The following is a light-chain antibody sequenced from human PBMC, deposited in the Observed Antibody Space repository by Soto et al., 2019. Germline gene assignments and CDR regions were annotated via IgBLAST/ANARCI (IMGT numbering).Light chain of an antibody. CDR2: EAS. J-gene: IGKJ4*01. CDR3: QQPSNWPST. CDR1: QSVSSY. V-gene: IGKV3-11*01. Sequence: EIVLTQSPVTLSLSPGERATLSCRASQSVSSYLAWYQQKPGQAPRLLIYEASNRATGTPARFSCSGSETVFTLTITSLKTEDFEVYYCQQPSNWPSTYGGETKVEIK.